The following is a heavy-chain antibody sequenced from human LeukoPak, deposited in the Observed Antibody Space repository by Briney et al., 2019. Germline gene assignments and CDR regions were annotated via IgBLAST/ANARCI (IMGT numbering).Heavy chain of an antibody. J-gene: IGHJ4*02. D-gene: IGHD3-16*02. CDR2: ISGSGGST. Sequence: GGSLRLSGAASGFTFSSYAMSWVRKAPGKGLEWVSAISGSGGSTYYADSVKGRFTISRDNSKNTLYLQMNSLRAEDTAVYYCAKALWSYRYTSWGQGTLVTVSS. CDR1: GFTFSSYA. V-gene: IGHV3-23*01. CDR3: AKALWSYRYTS.